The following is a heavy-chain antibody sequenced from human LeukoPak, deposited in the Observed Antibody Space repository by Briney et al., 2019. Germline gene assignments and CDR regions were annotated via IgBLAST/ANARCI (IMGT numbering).Heavy chain of an antibody. CDR1: GFTFSSYE. D-gene: IGHD3-22*01. CDR2: ISSSGSTI. Sequence: GGSLRLSCAASGFTFSSYEMNWVRQAPGKGLEWVSYISSSGSTIYYADSVKGRFTISRDSAKNSLYLQMNSLRAEDTAVYYCARESYRGGYYFDYWGQGTLVTVSS. CDR3: ARESYRGGYYFDY. V-gene: IGHV3-48*03. J-gene: IGHJ4*02.